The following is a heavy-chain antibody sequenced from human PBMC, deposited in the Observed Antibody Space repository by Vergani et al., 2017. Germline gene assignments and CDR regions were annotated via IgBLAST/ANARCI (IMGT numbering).Heavy chain of an antibody. CDR1: GFTFSSYA. V-gene: IGHV3-23*04. D-gene: IGHD6-13*01. CDR2: ISTSGGST. Sequence: EVQLVESGGGLVKPGGSLRLSCAASGFTFSSYAMSWVRQAPGKGLEWVSRISTSGGSTNYADSVKGRFTISRDNSKNTLDLQMNSLRAEDTAVYYCAKSRVAAAGSFDYWGQGTLVTVSS. CDR3: AKSRVAAAGSFDY. J-gene: IGHJ4*02.